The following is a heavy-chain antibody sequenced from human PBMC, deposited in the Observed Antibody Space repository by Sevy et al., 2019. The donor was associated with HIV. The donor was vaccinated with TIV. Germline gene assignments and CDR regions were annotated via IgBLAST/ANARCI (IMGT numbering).Heavy chain of an antibody. CDR1: GFTFSTFS. J-gene: IGHJ6*02. CDR2: ISFSSNYI. D-gene: IGHD3-3*01. Sequence: GGSLRLSCAASGFTFSTFSMNWVRQAPGKGLEWVSFISFSSNYIYYADSVKGRFTISRDNAKNSLYLQMNSLRAEDTAFYYCASDPPNTIFDGMDVWGQGTTVTVSS. V-gene: IGHV3-21*05. CDR3: ASDPPNTIFDGMDV.